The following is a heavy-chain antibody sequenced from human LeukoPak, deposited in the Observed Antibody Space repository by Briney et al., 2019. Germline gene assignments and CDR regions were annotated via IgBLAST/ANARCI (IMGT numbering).Heavy chain of an antibody. J-gene: IGHJ5*02. CDR3: AKGLDTFMGVTPRLYNWFDP. D-gene: IGHD3-16*01. V-gene: IGHV3-43*02. CDR1: GFTFDDYA. CDR2: ISGDGGST. Sequence: GRSLRLSCAASGFTFDDYAMHWVRQAPGKGLEWVSLISGDGGSTYYADSVKGRFTISRDNSKNSLYLQMKSLRTEDTALYYCAKGLDTFMGVTPRLYNWFDPWGQGTLVTVSS.